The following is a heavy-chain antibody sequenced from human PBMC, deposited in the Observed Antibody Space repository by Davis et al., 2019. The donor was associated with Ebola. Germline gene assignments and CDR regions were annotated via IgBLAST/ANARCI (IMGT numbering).Heavy chain of an antibody. CDR3: ARDKVGTTGWFDP. CDR1: GGSISNYY. J-gene: IGHJ5*02. Sequence: MPGGSLRLSCTVSGGSISNYYWSWIRLPPGKGLEWIGYIHYTGSTNYNPSLKSRVTISVDTSKNQFSLKLKSVTAADTAVYYCARDKVGTTGWFDPWGQGTLVTVSS. CDR2: IHYTGST. D-gene: IGHD1-26*01. V-gene: IGHV4-59*01.